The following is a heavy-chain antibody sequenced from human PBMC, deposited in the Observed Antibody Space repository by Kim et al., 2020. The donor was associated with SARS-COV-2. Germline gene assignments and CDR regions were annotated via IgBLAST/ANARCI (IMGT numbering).Heavy chain of an antibody. J-gene: IGHJ5*02. D-gene: IGHD6-13*01. V-gene: IGHV4-59*01. Sequence: NSNPSLKSRVTISVDTSKNQFSLKLSSVTAADTAVYYCARVGSSLDWFDPWGQGTLVTVSS. CDR3: ARVGSSLDWFDP.